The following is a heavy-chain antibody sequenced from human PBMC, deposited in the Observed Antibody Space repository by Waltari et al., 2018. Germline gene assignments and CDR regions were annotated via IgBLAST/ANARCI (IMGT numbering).Heavy chain of an antibody. CDR2: INPTAHTA. CDR3: AACPGSCHSHFDC. Sequence: VQLVQSGAEVKTPGASVRLSCKTSGYPFITYYMHWVRQAPGEELEWGGLINPTAHTADYSRALRGGVTLTTDASTSTVYLDLSNRDSDDTAVYCCAACPGSCHSHFDCGGQGTLVTVSS. D-gene: IGHD2-15*01. J-gene: IGHJ4*02. CDR1: GYPFITYY. V-gene: IGHV1-46*04.